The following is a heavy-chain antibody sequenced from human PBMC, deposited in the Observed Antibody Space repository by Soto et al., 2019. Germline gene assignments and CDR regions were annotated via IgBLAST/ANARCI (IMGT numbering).Heavy chain of an antibody. V-gene: IGHV1-3*01. CDR3: ARGSGLTYFDY. CDR1: GYTFTSYA. CDR2: INAGNGNT. Sequence: QVQLVQSGAEVKKPGASVKVSCKASGYTFTSYAMHWVRQAPGQRLEWMGWINAGNGNTKYSQKFQGRVTITRATSASTAYMELSSMRSEDTAVYYCARGSGLTYFDYWGQGTLVTVSS. D-gene: IGHD3-10*01. J-gene: IGHJ4*02.